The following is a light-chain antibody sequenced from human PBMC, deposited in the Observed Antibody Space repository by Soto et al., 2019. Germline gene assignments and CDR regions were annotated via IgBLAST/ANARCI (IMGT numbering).Light chain of an antibody. J-gene: IGKJ1*01. CDR3: QQYNDWPLT. V-gene: IGKV3-15*01. Sequence: EIVLTHSPATLSLSPGEIATLSFRASQSVSSNLAWYQQKPGQAPSLLIYGAFTRATGIPARFSGTGSGTEFTLTISSLQSEDFALYYCQQYNDWPLTFGQGTKVDIK. CDR2: GAF. CDR1: QSVSSN.